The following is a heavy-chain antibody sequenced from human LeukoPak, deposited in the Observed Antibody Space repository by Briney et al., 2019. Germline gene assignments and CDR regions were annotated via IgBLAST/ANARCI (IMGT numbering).Heavy chain of an antibody. CDR1: GGSISSSNW. Sequence: SETLSLTCAVSGGSISSSNWWSWVRQPPGKGLEWIGEIYHRGSTNYNPSLKSRVTISVDKSKNQFSLKLSSVTAADTAVYYCARTYYYDSSVNDRDDYWGQGTLVTVSS. D-gene: IGHD3-22*01. CDR3: ARTYYYDSSVNDRDDY. J-gene: IGHJ4*02. V-gene: IGHV4-4*02. CDR2: IYHRGST.